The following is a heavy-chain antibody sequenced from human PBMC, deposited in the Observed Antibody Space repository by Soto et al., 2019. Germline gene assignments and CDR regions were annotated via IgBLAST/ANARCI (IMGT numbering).Heavy chain of an antibody. CDR1: GYTFTSYG. V-gene: IGHV1-18*01. Sequence: QVQLVQSGAEVKKPGASVKVSCKASGYTFTSYGISWVRQAPGQGLEWMGWISAYNGNTNYAQKLQARVTMTKGTSTSTADMAVRSLRCDDTAVYYCARSRGFGVAFGESAISKSDDCDYWGRGTLVTVS. CDR3: ARSRGFGVAFGESAISKSDDCDY. CDR2: ISAYNGNT. J-gene: IGHJ4*02. D-gene: IGHD3-10*01.